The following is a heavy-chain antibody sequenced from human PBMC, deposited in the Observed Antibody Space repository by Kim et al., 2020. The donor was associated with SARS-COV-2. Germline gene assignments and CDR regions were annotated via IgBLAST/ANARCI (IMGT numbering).Heavy chain of an antibody. J-gene: IGHJ5*02. CDR1: GGSFSGYY. D-gene: IGHD3-3*01. CDR3: ASNYDFWGGYHP. V-gene: IGHV4-34*01. CDR2: INHSGST. Sequence: SETLSLTCAVYGGSFSGYYWSWIRQPPGKGLEWIGEINHSGSTNYNPSLKSRVTISVDTSKNQFSLKLSSVTAADTAVYYCASNYDFWGGYHPWGQGTLVTVSP.